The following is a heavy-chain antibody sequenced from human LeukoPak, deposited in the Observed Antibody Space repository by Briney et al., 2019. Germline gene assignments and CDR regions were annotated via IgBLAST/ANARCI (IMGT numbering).Heavy chain of an antibody. V-gene: IGHV1-2*02. D-gene: IGHD4-23*01. J-gene: IGHJ4*02. CDR2: INPNSGGT. CDR3: ARDQIRKGGGNGFDY. Sequence: GASVKVSCKASGYTFTGYYMHWVRQAPGQGLEWMGWINPNSGGTNYAQKFQGRVTMTRDTSISTAYMELSRLRSDDTAVYYCARDQIRKGGGNGFDYWGQGTLVTVSS. CDR1: GYTFTGYY.